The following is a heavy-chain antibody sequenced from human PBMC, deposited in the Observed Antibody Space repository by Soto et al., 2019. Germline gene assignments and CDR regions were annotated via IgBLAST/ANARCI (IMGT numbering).Heavy chain of an antibody. CDR1: GYSFIDYF. J-gene: IGHJ4*02. CDR2: IHPNSGIT. D-gene: IGHD2-8*01. V-gene: IGHV1-2*02. CDR3: ARDMRRGMRVEQPDY. Sequence: QVQLVQSGAEVKKPGASMKVSCKASGYSFIDYFMHWVRQAPGQGLQWVGSIHPNSGITKFSPEFLGRGTLTRGTSLNTAYLEMDGLTSDETGMYFCARDMRRGMRVEQPDYWGQGTLLTVSS.